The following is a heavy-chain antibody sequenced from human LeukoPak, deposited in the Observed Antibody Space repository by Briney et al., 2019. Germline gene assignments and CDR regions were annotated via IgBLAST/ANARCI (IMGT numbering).Heavy chain of an antibody. D-gene: IGHD2-2*01. J-gene: IGHJ3*02. V-gene: IGHV3-23*01. Sequence: GGSLRLSCAASGFTFSSYAMSWVRQAPGKGLEWVSAISGSGGSTYYADSVKGRFTISRDNSKNTLYLQMNSLRAEDTAVYYCVKDREGPAALSGAFDIWGQGTMVTVSS. CDR2: ISGSGGST. CDR3: VKDREGPAALSGAFDI. CDR1: GFTFSSYA.